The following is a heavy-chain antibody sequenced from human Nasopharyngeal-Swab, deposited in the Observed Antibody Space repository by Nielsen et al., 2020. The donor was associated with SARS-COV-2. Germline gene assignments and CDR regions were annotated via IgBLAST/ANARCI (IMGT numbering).Heavy chain of an antibody. D-gene: IGHD5-12*01. Sequence: SLTLSCKGSGSSFTSYWIAWVRQMPEKVLEWMGITYPRDSDTRYSPSFPGQVTISADKSISTAYLQWSSLKASDTAMYYCVRPEGVATSFKYYFQYGMDVWGQGTMVTVPS. CDR3: VRPEGVATSFKYYFQYGMDV. CDR2: TYPRDSDT. J-gene: IGHJ6*02. CDR1: GSSFTSYW. V-gene: IGHV5-51*01.